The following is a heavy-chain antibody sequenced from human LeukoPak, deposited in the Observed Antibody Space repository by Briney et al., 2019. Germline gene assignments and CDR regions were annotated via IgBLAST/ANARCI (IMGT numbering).Heavy chain of an antibody. CDR2: INHSGST. Sequence: SETLSLTCAVYGGSFSGYYWSWIRQPPGKGLEWIGEINHSGSTNYNPSLKSRVTISVDTSKNQFSLKLSSVTAADTAVYYCARVPTPYYDFWSVYYSWFDPWGQGTLVTVSS. CDR3: ARVPTPYYDFWSVYYSWFDP. V-gene: IGHV4-34*01. CDR1: GGSFSGYY. D-gene: IGHD3-3*01. J-gene: IGHJ5*02.